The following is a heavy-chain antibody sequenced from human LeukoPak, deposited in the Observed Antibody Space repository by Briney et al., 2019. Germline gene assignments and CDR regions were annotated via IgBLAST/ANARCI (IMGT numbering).Heavy chain of an antibody. J-gene: IGHJ6*04. CDR3: ASYYCSSPSCYPYYYGMDV. CDR2: ISSTSSYI. D-gene: IGHD2-2*01. V-gene: IGHV3-21*01. Sequence: GGSLRLSCAASGFTFSSYSMNWVRQAPGKGLEWVSSISSTSSYIYYADSVKGRVTISRDNAKNSLYLQMNSLRAEDTAVYYCASYYCSSPSCYPYYYGMDVGVKGTTVKVPS. CDR1: GFTFSSYS.